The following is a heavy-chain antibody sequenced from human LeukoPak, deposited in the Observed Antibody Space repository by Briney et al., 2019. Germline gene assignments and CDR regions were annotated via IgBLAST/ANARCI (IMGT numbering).Heavy chain of an antibody. CDR1: GYTFTGYY. CDR2: INPNSGGT. Sequence: ASVKVSCKASGYTFTGYYMHWVRQAPGQGLEWMGWINPNSGGTNYAQKFQGRVTMTRDTSISTAYMELSGLRSDDTAVYYCARDLPSGGSYLYFDYWGQGTLVTVSS. CDR3: ARDLPSGGSYLYFDY. J-gene: IGHJ4*02. V-gene: IGHV1-2*02. D-gene: IGHD1-26*01.